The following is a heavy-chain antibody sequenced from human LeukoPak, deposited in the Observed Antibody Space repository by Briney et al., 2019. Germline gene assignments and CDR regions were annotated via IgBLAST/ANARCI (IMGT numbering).Heavy chain of an antibody. Sequence: SETLSLTCAVYGGSFSGYYWSWIRQPPGKGLEWIGEITHSGTTNYNPSLKSRVTISVDTSKNQFSLKLSSVTAADTAVYYCARARPRYCSSTSCYVHYYYGMDVWGQGTTVTVSS. CDR3: ARARPRYCSSTSCYVHYYYGMDV. CDR1: GGSFSGYY. D-gene: IGHD2-2*01. V-gene: IGHV4-34*01. J-gene: IGHJ6*02. CDR2: ITHSGTT.